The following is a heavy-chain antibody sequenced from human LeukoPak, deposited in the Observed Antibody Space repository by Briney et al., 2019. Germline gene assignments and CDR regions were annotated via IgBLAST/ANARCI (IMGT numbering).Heavy chain of an antibody. Sequence: GASVKVSCKASGYTFTCYYMHWVRQAPGEGLERMGIINPSGGSTSYAQKFQGRVTMTRDTSTSTVYMELSSLRSEDTAVYYCARDLNLVGATVFDYWGQGTLVTVSS. J-gene: IGHJ4*02. D-gene: IGHD1-26*01. CDR3: ARDLNLVGATVFDY. CDR1: GYTFTCYY. CDR2: INPSGGST. V-gene: IGHV1-46*01.